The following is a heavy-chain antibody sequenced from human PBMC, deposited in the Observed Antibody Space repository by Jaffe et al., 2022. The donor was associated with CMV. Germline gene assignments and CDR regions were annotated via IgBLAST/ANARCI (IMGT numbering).Heavy chain of an antibody. J-gene: IGHJ4*02. CDR1: GFTFSSYG. CDR2: ISYDGSNK. Sequence: QVQLVESGGGVVQPGRSLRLSCAASGFTFSSYGMHWVRQAPGKGLEWVAVISYDGSNKYYADSVKGRFTISRDNSKNTLYLQMNSLRAEDTAVYYCAKDLSYGGVIAAAGFDYWGQGTLVTVSS. D-gene: IGHD6-13*01. CDR3: AKDLSYGGVIAAAGFDY. V-gene: IGHV3-30*18.